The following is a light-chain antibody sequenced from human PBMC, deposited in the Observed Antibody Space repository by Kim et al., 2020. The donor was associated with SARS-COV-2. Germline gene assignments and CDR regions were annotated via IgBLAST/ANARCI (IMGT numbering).Light chain of an antibody. CDR1: SSNIDAGYD. CDR3: QSYASTLSSLSV. J-gene: IGLJ1*01. V-gene: IGLV1-40*03. CDR2: VNS. Sequence: LTVTFTGTSSNIDAGYDVHWYQHHPRTAPHLLLYVNSNQPSGVPDRFSCSESGASASLAITRLQAEDEADYYYQSYASTLSSLSVFGAGTKVTVL.